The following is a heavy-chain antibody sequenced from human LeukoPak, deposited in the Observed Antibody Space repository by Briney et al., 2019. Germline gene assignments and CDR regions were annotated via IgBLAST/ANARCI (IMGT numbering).Heavy chain of an antibody. V-gene: IGHV3-21*01. D-gene: IGHD3-10*01. CDR1: GFIFSDYS. J-gene: IGHJ4*02. CDR2: ISSSGTYI. CDR3: ARGQGAYASGSYPLDS. Sequence: GGSLRLSCAASGFIFSDYSMNWVRQDPGKGLEWVSSISSSGTYIYYADSMRGRFTISRDSAKNSLYLQMNSLRADDTAVYYCARGQGAYASGSYPLDSWGQGTLVTVSS.